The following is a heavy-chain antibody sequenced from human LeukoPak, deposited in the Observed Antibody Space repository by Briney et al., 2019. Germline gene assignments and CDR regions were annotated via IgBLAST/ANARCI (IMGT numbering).Heavy chain of an antibody. V-gene: IGHV3-15*01. D-gene: IGHD1-14*01. CDR1: GFTFSNAW. CDR3: TTDPDNWYFDL. Sequence: GGSLRLSCAASGFTFSNAWTSWVRQAPGKGLEWVGRIKSKTDGGTTDYAAPVKGRFTISRDDSKNTLYLQMNSLKTEDTAVYYCTTDPDNWYFDLWGRGTLVTVSS. CDR2: IKSKTDGGTT. J-gene: IGHJ2*01.